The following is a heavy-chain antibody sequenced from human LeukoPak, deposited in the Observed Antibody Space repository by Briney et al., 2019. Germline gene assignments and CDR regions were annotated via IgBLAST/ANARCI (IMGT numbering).Heavy chain of an antibody. CDR3: ARDSRVGYSYGKYYYYMDV. J-gene: IGHJ6*03. CDR1: GGSFSGYY. D-gene: IGHD5-18*01. CDR2: INHSGST. Sequence: SETLSLTCAVYGGSFSGYYWSWIRQPPGKGLEWIGEINHSGSTNYNPSLKSRVTISVDTSKNQFSLKLSSVTAADTAVYYCARDSRVGYSYGKYYYYMDVWGKGTTVTVSS. V-gene: IGHV4-34*01.